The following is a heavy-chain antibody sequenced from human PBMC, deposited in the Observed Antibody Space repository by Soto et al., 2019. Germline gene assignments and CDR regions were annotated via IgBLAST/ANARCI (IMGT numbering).Heavy chain of an antibody. V-gene: IGHV3-30*03. CDR2: ISYDGSNK. CDR1: GFTFSSNG. D-gene: IGHD3-3*01. Sequence: GGSLRLSCAASGFTFSSNGMHWVRRARGKGLEWGAVISYDGSNKYYADSVKGRFTISRDNSQNTLYLQMNSLRADDTAIYYCARWSYLDYWGQGTRVTVSS. CDR3: ARWSYLDY. J-gene: IGHJ4*02.